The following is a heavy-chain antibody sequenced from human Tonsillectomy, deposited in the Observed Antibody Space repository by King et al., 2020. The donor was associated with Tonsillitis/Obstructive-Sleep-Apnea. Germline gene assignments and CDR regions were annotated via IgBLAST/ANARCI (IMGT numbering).Heavy chain of an antibody. CDR1: GFTFSSYS. CDR2: ISSRSSYI. Sequence: EVQLVESGGGLVKPGGSLRLSCAASGFTFSSYSMNWVRQAPGKGLEWVSSISSRSSYIYYADSVKGRFTISRDNAKNSLYLQMDRLRAEDTAVDYCAGGEITYYDFGSGYADVRMDVWGKGTTVTVSS. D-gene: IGHD3-3*01. V-gene: IGHV3-21*01. J-gene: IGHJ6*03. CDR3: AGGEITYYDFGSGYADVRMDV.